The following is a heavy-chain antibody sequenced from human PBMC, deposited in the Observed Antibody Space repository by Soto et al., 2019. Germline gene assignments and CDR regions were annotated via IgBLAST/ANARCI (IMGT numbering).Heavy chain of an antibody. Sequence: GGSLRLSCAAAGFTFRNYAMSWVRQAPGKGLEWVSAISRSGGTSYYADSVKGRFTISRDNAKNTLYLQMDNLRAEDTAVYYCARGDCSAAGCYIHYYYGMDVWGQGTTVTVSS. V-gene: IGHV3-23*01. J-gene: IGHJ6*02. CDR1: GFTFRNYA. CDR2: ISRSGGTS. D-gene: IGHD2-2*02. CDR3: ARGDCSAAGCYIHYYYGMDV.